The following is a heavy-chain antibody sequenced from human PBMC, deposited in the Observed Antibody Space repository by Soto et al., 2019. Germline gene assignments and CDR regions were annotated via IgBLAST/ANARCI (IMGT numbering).Heavy chain of an antibody. CDR3: ARDGGDIAVIPAIYRLDA. V-gene: IGHV3-30*03. Sequence: PGGSLRLSCEASGYSFRSYGMHWVRQLPGKGLEWLAAISYGDIKKFYEGSVKGRFTISRVDSKSTLFLRMNSLRPEDTGVYYCARDGGDIAVIPAIYRLDAWGQGTTVTVSS. D-gene: IGHD2-2*01. CDR1: GYSFRSYG. CDR2: ISYGDIKK. J-gene: IGHJ6*02.